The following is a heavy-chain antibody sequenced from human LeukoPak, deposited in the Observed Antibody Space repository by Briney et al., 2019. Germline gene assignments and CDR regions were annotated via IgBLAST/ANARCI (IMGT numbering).Heavy chain of an antibody. V-gene: IGHV4-39*01. CDR2: LYYSGST. J-gene: IGHJ4*02. Sequence: SETLSLTCTVSGGSISISTYYWGWIRQPPGKGLEWIGNLYYSGSTYYNPSLKSRVTISVDTSKNQFSLKLSSVTAADTAVYYCARQAISGYDPPPFDSWGQGTLVTVSS. CDR3: ARQAISGYDPPPFDS. CDR1: GGSISISTYY. D-gene: IGHD5-12*01.